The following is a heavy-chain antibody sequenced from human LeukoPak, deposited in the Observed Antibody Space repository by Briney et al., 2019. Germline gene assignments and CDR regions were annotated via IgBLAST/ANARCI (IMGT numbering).Heavy chain of an antibody. CDR2: IYYSGST. Sequence: SETLSLTCTVSGGSISSYYWSWIRQPPGKGLEWIGYIYYSGSTNYNPSLKSRVTISVDTPKNQFSLKLSSVTAADTAVYYCARQLDTANDIDYWGQGTLVTVSS. CDR1: GGSISSYY. D-gene: IGHD5-18*01. V-gene: IGHV4-59*08. CDR3: ARQLDTANDIDY. J-gene: IGHJ4*02.